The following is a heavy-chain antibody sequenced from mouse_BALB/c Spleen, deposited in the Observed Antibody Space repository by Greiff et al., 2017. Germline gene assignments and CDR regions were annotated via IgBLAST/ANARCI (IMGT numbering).Heavy chain of an antibody. CDR1: GFNFKDTY. CDR3: ARTEDRGY. Sequence: EVQLQQSGAELVKPGASVKLSCTASGFNFKDTYMHWVKQRPEQGLEWIGRIDPANGNTKYDPKFQGKATITADTSSNTAYLQLSSLTSEDTAVYYCARTEDRGYWGQGTTLTVSS. J-gene: IGHJ2*01. CDR2: IDPANGNT. V-gene: IGHV14-3*02.